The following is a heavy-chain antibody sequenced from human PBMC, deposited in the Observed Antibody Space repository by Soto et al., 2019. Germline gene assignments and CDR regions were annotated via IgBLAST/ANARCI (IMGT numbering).Heavy chain of an antibody. V-gene: IGHV4-31*11. D-gene: IGHD4-17*01. J-gene: IGHJ6*02. CDR2: IYYSGST. CDR1: GGSFSGYY. Sequence: KPSETLSLTCAVYGGSFSGYYWSWIRQHPGKGLEWIGYIYYSGSTYYNPSLKSRVTISVDTSKNQFSLKLSSVTAADTAVYYCASKATTVNDYYYGMDVWGQGTTVTVSS. CDR3: ASKATTVNDYYYGMDV.